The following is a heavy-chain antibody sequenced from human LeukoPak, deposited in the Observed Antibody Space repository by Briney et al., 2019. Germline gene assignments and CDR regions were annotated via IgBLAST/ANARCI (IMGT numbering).Heavy chain of an antibody. D-gene: IGHD1-26*01. V-gene: IGHV3-23*01. CDR1: GFTFSSYA. J-gene: IGHJ4*02. Sequence: PGGSLRLSCAASGFTFSSYAMSWVRQAPGKGLEWVSAISGSGGSTYYADSVKGRFTISRDNSKNTLYLQMNSLRAEDTAVYYCAKDPRGVGARGRYYFDYWGQGTLVTVSS. CDR2: ISGSGGST. CDR3: AKDPRGVGARGRYYFDY.